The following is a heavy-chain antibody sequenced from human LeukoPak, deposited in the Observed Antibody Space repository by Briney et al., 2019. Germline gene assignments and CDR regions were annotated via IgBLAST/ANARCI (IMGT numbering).Heavy chain of an antibody. CDR1: GFTFSNYW. CDR2: IKQDGSEK. Sequence: AGGSLRLSCAASGFTFSNYWMSWVRQAPGKGPEWVANIKQDGSEKYYVDSVKGRFTISRDNAKNSLCLQMNSLRAEDTAVYYCARNGYSSSWADAFDIWGQGTMVTVSS. CDR3: ARNGYSSSWADAFDI. V-gene: IGHV3-7*03. D-gene: IGHD6-13*01. J-gene: IGHJ3*02.